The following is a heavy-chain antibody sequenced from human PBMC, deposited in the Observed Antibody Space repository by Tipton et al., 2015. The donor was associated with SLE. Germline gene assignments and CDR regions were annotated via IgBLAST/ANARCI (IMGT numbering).Heavy chain of an antibody. Sequence: TLSLTCSVSGDSLSTSYWSWIRQPPGKGLEWIGHIFHIGSAYYNPSLKSRVTISVDTSKNQFSLKLSSVTAADTAVYYCARGVLSSSWTLDGMDVWGQGTTVTVSS. CDR1: GDSLSTSY. CDR2: IFHIGSA. D-gene: IGHD6-13*01. CDR3: ARGVLSSSWTLDGMDV. J-gene: IGHJ6*02. V-gene: IGHV4-59*01.